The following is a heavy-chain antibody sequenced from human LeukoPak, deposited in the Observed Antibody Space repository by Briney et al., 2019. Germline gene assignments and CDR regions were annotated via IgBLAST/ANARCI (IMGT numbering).Heavy chain of an antibody. V-gene: IGHV3-33*01. CDR1: GFTFSRYG. J-gene: IGHJ4*02. Sequence: GGSLRLSCAASGFTFSRYGMHWVRQAPGKGLEWVAVIWFDGSNEDSADSVKGRFTISRDNSKNTLDLQMNSLRVEDTAVYYCARAPRSSGYEGYFDHWGQGTLVTVSS. D-gene: IGHD5-12*01. CDR3: ARAPRSSGYEGYFDH. CDR2: IWFDGSNE.